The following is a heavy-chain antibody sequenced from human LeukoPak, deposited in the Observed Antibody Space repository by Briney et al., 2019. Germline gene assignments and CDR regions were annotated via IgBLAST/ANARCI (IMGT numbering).Heavy chain of an antibody. CDR2: ISCTGVAT. Sequence: GGSLRLPCAASGFTFISFAMSWVRQAPGKGLEWVSTISCTGVATYYANSVKGRFTISRDNSKNTVYLQMNSLRAEDTAVYYCAKHSHDGSAPYYEVQFDSWGQGTLVTVSS. CDR3: AKHSHDGSAPYYEVQFDS. V-gene: IGHV3-23*01. CDR1: GFTFISFA. D-gene: IGHD3-22*01. J-gene: IGHJ4*02.